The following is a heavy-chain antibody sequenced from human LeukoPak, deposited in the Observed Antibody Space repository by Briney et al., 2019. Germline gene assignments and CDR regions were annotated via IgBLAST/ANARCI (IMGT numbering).Heavy chain of an antibody. J-gene: IGHJ4*02. CDR2: IKEDGSEM. D-gene: IGHD6-19*01. V-gene: IGHV3-7*01. CDR3: AKDSRIVAVAGPDY. CDR1: GFAFSSYW. Sequence: GGSLRLSCAVSGFAFSSYWMTWVRQAPGKGLEWVANIKEDGSEMYYVDSVKGRFTISRDDAKNSLFLQMNSLRAEDTAVYYCAKDSRIVAVAGPDYWGQGTLVTVSS.